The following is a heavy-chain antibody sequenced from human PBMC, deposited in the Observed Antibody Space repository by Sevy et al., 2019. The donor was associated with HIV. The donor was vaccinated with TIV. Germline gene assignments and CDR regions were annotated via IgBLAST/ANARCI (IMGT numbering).Heavy chain of an antibody. V-gene: IGHV3-30*04. CDR1: GFTFSSYA. CDR3: ARGFDYYYYGMDV. Sequence: GGSLRLSCAASGFTFSSYAMHWVRQAPGKGLEWVAVISYDGSNKYYADSVKGRFTISRDNCKNTLYLQMNSLRAEDTAVYYCARGFDYYYYGMDVWGQGTTVTVSS. CDR2: ISYDGSNK. J-gene: IGHJ6*02.